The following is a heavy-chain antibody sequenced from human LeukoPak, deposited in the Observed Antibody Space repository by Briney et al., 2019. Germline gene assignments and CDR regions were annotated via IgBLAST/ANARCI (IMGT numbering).Heavy chain of an antibody. J-gene: IGHJ4*02. D-gene: IGHD6-13*01. V-gene: IGHV3-21*04. CDR1: GFTFSSYS. CDR3: ANKAAAGTYY. CDR2: ISSSSSYI. Sequence: GGSLRLSCAASGFTFSSYSMNWVRQAPGKGLEWVSSISSSSSYIYYADSVKGRFTISRDNSKNTLYLQMNSLRAEDTAVYYCANKAAAGTYYWGQGTLVTVSS.